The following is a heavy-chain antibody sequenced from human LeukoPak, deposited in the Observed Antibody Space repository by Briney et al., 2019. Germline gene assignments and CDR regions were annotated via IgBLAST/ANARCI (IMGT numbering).Heavy chain of an antibody. CDR1: GGSFSGYY. V-gene: IGHV4-34*01. CDR3: ARGHDGSGKNYFDY. Sequence: SETLSLTCAVYGGSFSGYYWRWIRQPPGKGLEWIGEINHSGSTNYNPSLKSRVTISVDTSKNQFSLKLSSVTAADTDVYYCARGHDGSGKNYFDYWGQGTLVTVSS. D-gene: IGHD3-10*01. J-gene: IGHJ4*02. CDR2: INHSGST.